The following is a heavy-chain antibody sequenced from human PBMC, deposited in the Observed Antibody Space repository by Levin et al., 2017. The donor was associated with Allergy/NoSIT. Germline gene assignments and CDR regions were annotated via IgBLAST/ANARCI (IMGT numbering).Heavy chain of an antibody. V-gene: IGHV1-69*13. CDR2: IVPMFGTP. CDR1: GGTFRSYA. J-gene: IGHJ4*02. D-gene: IGHD3-22*01. CDR3: ARGGSDTAGYYAF. Sequence: ASVKVSCKASGGTFRSYAITWVRQAPGLGLEWVGGIVPMFGTPNYAQNFQARVTITADESTNTAYMDLRGLTSEDTAVYYCARGGSDTAGYYAFWGQGTRVTVSS.